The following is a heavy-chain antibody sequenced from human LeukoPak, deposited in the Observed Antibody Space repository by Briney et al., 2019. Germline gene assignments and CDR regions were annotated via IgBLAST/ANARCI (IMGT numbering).Heavy chain of an antibody. D-gene: IGHD4-17*01. CDR2: IKQDGSEK. Sequence: QPGGSLRLSCAASGFTFSSYWMSWVRQAPGKGLEWVANIKQDGSEKYYVDSVKGRFTISRDNAKNSLYLQMNSLRAEDTAVYYCARGRTDYGDFYFDYWGQGTLVTVSS. J-gene: IGHJ4*02. V-gene: IGHV3-7*01. CDR3: ARGRTDYGDFYFDY. CDR1: GFTFSSYW.